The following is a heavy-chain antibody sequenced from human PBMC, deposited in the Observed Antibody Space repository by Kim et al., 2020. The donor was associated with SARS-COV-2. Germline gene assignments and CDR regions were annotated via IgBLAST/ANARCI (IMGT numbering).Heavy chain of an antibody. CDR3: AREAVAGLDY. Sequence: SETLSLTCTVSGYSISSGYYWGWIRQPPGKGLEWIGSIYHSGSTYYNPSLKSRVTISVDTSKNQFSLKLSSVTAADTAVYYCAREAVAGLDYWGQGTLVT. D-gene: IGHD6-19*01. V-gene: IGHV4-38-2*02. J-gene: IGHJ4*02. CDR2: IYHSGST. CDR1: GYSISSGYY.